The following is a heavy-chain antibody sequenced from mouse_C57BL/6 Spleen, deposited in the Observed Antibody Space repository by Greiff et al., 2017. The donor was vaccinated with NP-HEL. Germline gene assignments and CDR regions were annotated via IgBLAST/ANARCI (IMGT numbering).Heavy chain of an antibody. CDR2: IYPGDGDT. CDR3: ARYSSGYVNFDY. J-gene: IGHJ2*01. V-gene: IGHV1-82*01. CDR1: GYAFSSSW. Sequence: QVQLKESGPELVKPGASVKISCKASGYAFSSSWMNWVKQRPGKGLEWIGRIYPGDGDTNYNGKFKGKATLTADKSSSTAYMQLSSLTSEDSAVYFCARYSSGYVNFDYWGQGTTLTVSS. D-gene: IGHD3-2*02.